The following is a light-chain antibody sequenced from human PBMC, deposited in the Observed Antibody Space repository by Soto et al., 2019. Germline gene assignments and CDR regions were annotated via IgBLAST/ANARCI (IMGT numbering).Light chain of an antibody. CDR3: QQYGSSPLT. Sequence: EIVLTQSPGTLSLSPGERATLSCRASQSVNSNYLAWYQHKHGQAPRLLIDGASSRATGIPDRFSGSGSGTDFTLTISRLEPEDFAVYYCQQYGSSPLTFGGGTKVEIK. CDR2: GAS. CDR1: QSVNSNY. V-gene: IGKV3-20*01. J-gene: IGKJ4*01.